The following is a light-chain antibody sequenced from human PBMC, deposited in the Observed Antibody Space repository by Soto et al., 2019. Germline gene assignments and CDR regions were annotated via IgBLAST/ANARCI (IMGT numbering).Light chain of an antibody. Sequence: QSVLTQPPSASGTPGQRVTISCSGNNSNIGSNTVDWYQQLPGTAPKLLIYSNNQRPSGVPDRFSGSKSGTSASLAISGLKSEDEADYYCAAWDDSLNGFYVFGTGTKLTVL. J-gene: IGLJ1*01. V-gene: IGLV1-44*01. CDR2: SNN. CDR3: AAWDDSLNGFYV. CDR1: NSNIGSNT.